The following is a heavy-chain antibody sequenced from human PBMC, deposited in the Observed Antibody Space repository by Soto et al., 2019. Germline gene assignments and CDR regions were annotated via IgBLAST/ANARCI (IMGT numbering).Heavy chain of an antibody. V-gene: IGHV1-3*01. CDR1: GYTFTSYG. J-gene: IGHJ6*02. CDR3: ARDPNDSIAYDRRYYYGMDV. Sequence: ASVKVSCKASGYTFTSYGIHWVRQAPGQRLEWTGWINAGNGNTKYSEKFQGRVTITRDTSASTAYLELSSLRSEDTAVYYCARDPNDSIAYDRRYYYGMDVWGQGTTVTVSS. CDR2: INAGNGNT. D-gene: IGHD3-22*01.